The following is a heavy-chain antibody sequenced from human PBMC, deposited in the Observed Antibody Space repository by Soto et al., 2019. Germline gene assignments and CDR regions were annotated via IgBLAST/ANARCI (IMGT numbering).Heavy chain of an antibody. Sequence: PGGSLRVSRAAAGCKFIRYCGSWVRQAPGKGLEWVSAISASGDNTYYADSVKGRFTISRDSSNNTLYLQMNSLRADDTALYYCVKLRLELLYLDSWGLGALVTVSS. CDR2: ISASGDNT. J-gene: IGHJ4*02. D-gene: IGHD1-7*01. CDR1: GCKFIRYC. CDR3: VKLRLELLYLDS. V-gene: IGHV3-23*01.